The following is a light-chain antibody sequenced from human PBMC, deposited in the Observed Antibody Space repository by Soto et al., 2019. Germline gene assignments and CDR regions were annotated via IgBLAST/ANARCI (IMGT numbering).Light chain of an antibody. V-gene: IGKV3-20*01. CDR1: QSVSSSY. J-gene: IGKJ4*01. CDR3: QQYIRWPLT. Sequence: EIVLTQSPGTLSLSPGERATLSWSASQSVSSSYLAWYQQKPGQAPRLLIYGASSRATGIPDRFSGSGSGTDFTLTISRLEAEDFAVYYCQQYIRWPLTFGGGTKVDI. CDR2: GAS.